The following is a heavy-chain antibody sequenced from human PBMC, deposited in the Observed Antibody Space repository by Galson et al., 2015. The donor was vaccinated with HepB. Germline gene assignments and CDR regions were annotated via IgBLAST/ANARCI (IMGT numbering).Heavy chain of an antibody. J-gene: IGHJ6*02. Sequence: GYTFTNYAINWVRQAPGQGLEWMGWIDTNTGEPTYAQAFTGRFVFSLDTSVTTAHLQISSLKPEDTAVYYCARVTSTHNFGRSRYSFYYYGMDVWGQGTTVTVPS. CDR3: ARVTSTHNFGRSRYSFYYYGMDV. CDR2: IDTNTGEP. V-gene: IGHV7-4-1*02. D-gene: IGHD1-20*01. CDR1: GYTFTNYA.